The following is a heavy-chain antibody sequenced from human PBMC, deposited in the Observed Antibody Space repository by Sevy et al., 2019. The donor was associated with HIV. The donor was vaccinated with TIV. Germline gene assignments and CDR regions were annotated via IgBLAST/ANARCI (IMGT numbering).Heavy chain of an antibody. CDR2: IKSKGDNYAT. CDR3: RSLDLVVTGATLRGRHKKAIDW. Sequence: GGSLRLSCAASGFSFRDSAVHWVRQTFGKGLEWVGRIKSKGDNYATLYSSSVKDRFTISGDDSTNTAYLQMSKLQNEATAIYYCRSLDLVVTGATLRGRHKKAIDWWGQGSRVTVSS. J-gene: IGHJ4*02. V-gene: IGHV3-73*01. CDR1: GFSFRDSA. D-gene: IGHD3-9*01.